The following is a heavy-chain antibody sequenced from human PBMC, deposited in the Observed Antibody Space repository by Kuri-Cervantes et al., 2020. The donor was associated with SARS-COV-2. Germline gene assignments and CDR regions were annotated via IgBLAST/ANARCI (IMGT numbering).Heavy chain of an antibody. CDR1: GFTFTSSA. Sequence: SVKVSCKAAGFTFTSSAVQWVRQARGQRLEWIGWIVVGSGNTNYAQKFQERVTITRDMSTSTAYMELSSLRSEDTAVYYCAADSLYDYVWGSYRFPRGYYYYGMDVWGQGTTVTAP. CDR3: AADSLYDYVWGSYRFPRGYYYYGMDV. J-gene: IGHJ6*02. V-gene: IGHV1-58*01. D-gene: IGHD3-16*02. CDR2: IVVGSGNT.